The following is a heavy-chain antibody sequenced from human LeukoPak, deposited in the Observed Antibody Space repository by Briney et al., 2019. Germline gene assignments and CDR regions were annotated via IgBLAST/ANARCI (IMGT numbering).Heavy chain of an antibody. J-gene: IGHJ4*02. CDR3: ARGGSYYGSGSYPDY. Sequence: SETLSLTCTVSGGSISSSYSWGWIRQPPGKGLEWIGCIYYSGSTYYNPSLKSRVTISVDTSKNQFSLKLSSVTAADTAVYYCARGGSYYGSGSYPDYWGQGTLVTVSS. CDR2: IYYSGST. CDR1: GGSISSSYS. D-gene: IGHD3-10*01. V-gene: IGHV4-39*01.